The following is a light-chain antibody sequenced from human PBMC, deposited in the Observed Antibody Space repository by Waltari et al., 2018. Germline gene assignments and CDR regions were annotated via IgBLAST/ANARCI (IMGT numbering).Light chain of an antibody. CDR1: NSNIGSKY. V-gene: IGLV1-51*01. J-gene: IGLJ2*01. CDR2: DDN. Sequence: QSVLTQPPSVSAAPGQEGTISCSGSNSNIGSKYVSWYHQFPGTAPPLPIYDDNRRPSGIPDRFSGSKSGTSATLGITGLQTGDEADYYCGTWDNSLSAVIFGGGTKLAVL. CDR3: GTWDNSLSAVI.